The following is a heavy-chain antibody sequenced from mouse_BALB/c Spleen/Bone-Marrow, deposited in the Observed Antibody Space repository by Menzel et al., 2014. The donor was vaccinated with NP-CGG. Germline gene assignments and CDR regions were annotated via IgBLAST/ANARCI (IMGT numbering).Heavy chain of an antibody. CDR3: ARGGNFAWFAY. D-gene: IGHD2-1*01. Sequence: EVQGVESGGGLVQPGGSRKLSCAASGFTFSSFGMHWVRQAPEKGLEWVAYISSGSSTIYYADTVKGRFTISRDNPENTLFLQMTSLRSEDTAMYYCARGGNFAWFAYWGQGTLVTVSA. V-gene: IGHV5-17*02. J-gene: IGHJ3*01. CDR1: GFTFSSFG. CDR2: ISSGSSTI.